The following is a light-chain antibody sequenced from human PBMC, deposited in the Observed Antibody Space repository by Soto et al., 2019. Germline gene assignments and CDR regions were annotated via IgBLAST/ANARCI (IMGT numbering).Light chain of an antibody. CDR3: ETWDSNTHTV. Sequence: QPVLTQSSSASASLGSSVKLTCTLSSGHSTYTIAWHQQQPGKAPRYLMKIERSGSYNKGSGVPDRFSGSSSGADRYLTISNLQSEDEADYYCETWDSNTHTVFGGGTQLT. V-gene: IGLV4-60*03. J-gene: IGLJ7*01. CDR2: IERSGSY. CDR1: SGHSTYT.